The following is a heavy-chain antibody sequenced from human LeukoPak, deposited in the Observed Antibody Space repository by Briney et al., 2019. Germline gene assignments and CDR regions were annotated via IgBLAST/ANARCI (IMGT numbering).Heavy chain of an antibody. V-gene: IGHV4-39*07. CDR3: ARGRTSYYFCSHYYYYMDV. J-gene: IGHJ6*03. Sequence: SETLSLTCTVSGGSISSSSYYWGWIRHPPGKGLEWIGSIYYSGSTYYNPSLKSRVTISVDTSKNQFSLKLSSVTAADTAVYYCARGRTSYYFCSHYYYYMDVWGKGTTVTVSS. CDR1: GGSISSSSYY. CDR2: IYYSGST. D-gene: IGHD2-2*01.